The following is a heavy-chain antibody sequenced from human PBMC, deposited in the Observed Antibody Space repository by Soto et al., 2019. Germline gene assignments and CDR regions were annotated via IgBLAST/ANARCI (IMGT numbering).Heavy chain of an antibody. V-gene: IGHV3-7*01. D-gene: IGHD1-26*01. CDR1: GFTFSSYW. Sequence: GGSLRLSCAASGFTFSSYWMTWVRQAPGKGLEWVANIKQDGSEKYYVDSVRGRFTMSRDNAKNSLYLQMNSLRAEDTAVYYCARVVGATQMDFDYWGQGTLVTVSS. J-gene: IGHJ4*02. CDR3: ARVVGATQMDFDY. CDR2: IKQDGSEK.